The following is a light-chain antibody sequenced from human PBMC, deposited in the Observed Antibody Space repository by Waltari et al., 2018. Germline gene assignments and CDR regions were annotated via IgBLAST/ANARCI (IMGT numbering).Light chain of an antibody. CDR2: DVT. Sequence: SALTQPRSVSGSPGPSVPISCPGTTNALVSYNYASWYQQPPGKAPKLIILDVTKRPSGFPDRLSGSKSGNTASLTISGLRAEDEAEYYCCSYAGSYTWVFGGGTKLTVV. CDR1: TNALVSYNY. V-gene: IGLV2-11*01. CDR3: CSYAGSYTWV. J-gene: IGLJ3*02.